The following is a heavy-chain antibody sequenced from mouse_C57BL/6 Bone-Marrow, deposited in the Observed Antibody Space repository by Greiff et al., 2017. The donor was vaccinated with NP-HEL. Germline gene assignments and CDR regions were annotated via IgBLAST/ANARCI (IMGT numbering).Heavy chain of an antibody. CDR1: GFTFSNYW. D-gene: IGHD2-2*01. Sequence: EVKLMESGGGLVQPGGSMKLSCVASGFTFSNYWMNWVRQSPEKGLEWVAQIRLKSDNYATHYAESVKGRFTISRDDSKSSVYLQMNNLRAEDTGIYYCTWGYDDCDHWGQGTTLTVSS. J-gene: IGHJ2*01. CDR2: IRLKSDNYAT. CDR3: TWGYDDCDH. V-gene: IGHV6-3*01.